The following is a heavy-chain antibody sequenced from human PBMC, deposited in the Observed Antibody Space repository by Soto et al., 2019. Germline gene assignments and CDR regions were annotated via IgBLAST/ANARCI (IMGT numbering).Heavy chain of an antibody. Sequence: QVQLVQSGGEVKRPGASVKVSCKTSGYTFSNYGITWVRQAPGQPLEWLGWISLYSDGTNYAPKFQGRVSMTTDTSTTTASMELRSLRSDDTSVYYCARVVPGAEAWFGPWGQGTLVTVSS. CDR2: ISLYSDGT. D-gene: IGHD2-2*01. CDR3: ARVVPGAEAWFGP. V-gene: IGHV1-18*01. J-gene: IGHJ5*02. CDR1: GYTFSNYG.